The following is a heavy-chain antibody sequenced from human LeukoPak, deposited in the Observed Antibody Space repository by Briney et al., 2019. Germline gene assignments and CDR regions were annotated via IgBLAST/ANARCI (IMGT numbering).Heavy chain of an antibody. D-gene: IGHD3-10*01. CDR2: ISYDGSNK. CDR3: AKERGVVRGVFDY. CDR1: GFTFTSYA. Sequence: GGSLRLSCTASGFTFTSYAMHWVRQAPGRGLEWVAVISYDGSNKYYADSVKGRFTISRDNSKNTLYLQMNSLRAEDTAVYYCAKERGVVRGVFDYWGQGTLVTVSS. V-gene: IGHV3-30*04. J-gene: IGHJ4*02.